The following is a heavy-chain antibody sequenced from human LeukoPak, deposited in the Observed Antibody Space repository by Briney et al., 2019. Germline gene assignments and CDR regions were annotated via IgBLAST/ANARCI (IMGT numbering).Heavy chain of an antibody. CDR1: GFTFDDYA. V-gene: IGHV3-9*01. J-gene: IGHJ4*02. CDR3: ARAQGFGEFFDY. CDR2: ISWNSGSI. D-gene: IGHD3-10*01. Sequence: GGSLRLSCAASGFTFDDYAMHWVRQAPGKGLEWVSGISWNSGSIGYADSVKGRFTISRDNAKNSLYLQMNSLRAEDTAVYYCARAQGFGEFFDYWGQGTLVTVSS.